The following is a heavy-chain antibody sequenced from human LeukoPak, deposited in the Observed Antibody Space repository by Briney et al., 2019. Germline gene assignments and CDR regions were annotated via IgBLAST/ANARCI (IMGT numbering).Heavy chain of an antibody. Sequence: PGGSLRLSCAASGFTSSSYWMHWVRQAPGKGLVWVSRINSDGSSTSYADSVKGRFTISRDNAKNTLYLQMNSLRAEDTAVYYCARGYSYYDFWSGYHTGTDYWGQGTLVTVSS. D-gene: IGHD3-3*01. CDR3: ARGYSYYDFWSGYHTGTDY. V-gene: IGHV3-74*01. J-gene: IGHJ4*02. CDR2: INSDGSST. CDR1: GFTSSSYW.